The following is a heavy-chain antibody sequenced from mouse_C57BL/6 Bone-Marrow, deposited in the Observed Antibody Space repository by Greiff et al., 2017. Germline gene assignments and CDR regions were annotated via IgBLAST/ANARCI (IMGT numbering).Heavy chain of an antibody. CDR3: ASGTGPY. V-gene: IGHV5-4*03. Sequence: EVKLVESGGGLVKPGGSLKLSCAASGFTFSSYALSWVRQTPEKRLEWVATISDGGSYTSYPDNVKGRCTICRDNAKNNLYLQMSMLKPKDTAMYYCASGTGPYWGQGTSVTVSA. CDR2: ISDGGSYT. J-gene: IGHJ4*01. D-gene: IGHD4-1*01. CDR1: GFTFSSYA.